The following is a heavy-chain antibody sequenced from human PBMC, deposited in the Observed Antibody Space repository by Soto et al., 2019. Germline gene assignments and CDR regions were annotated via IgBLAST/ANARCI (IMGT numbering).Heavy chain of an antibody. CDR2: ISGSGGST. CDR1: GFTFSSYA. D-gene: IGHD5-12*01. V-gene: IGHV3-23*01. CDR3: AKGTPKYSGYGTNWFDP. J-gene: IGHJ5*02. Sequence: GGSLRLSCAASGFTFSSYAMSWVRQAPGKGLEWVSAISGSGGSTYYADSVKGRFTISRDNSKNTLYLQMNSLRAEDTAVYYCAKGTPKYSGYGTNWFDPWGQGTLVTVSS.